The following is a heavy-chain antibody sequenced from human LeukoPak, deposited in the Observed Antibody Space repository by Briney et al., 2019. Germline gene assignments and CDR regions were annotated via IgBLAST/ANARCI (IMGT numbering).Heavy chain of an antibody. CDR3: ARELREHGVFDI. CDR1: GFTVSSNY. D-gene: IGHD1-26*01. V-gene: IGHV3-53*01. Sequence: GGSLRLTCAASGFTVSSNYMSWVRQAPGTGLEWVSEIYSDGSTYYAASVKGRFSISRDKSKNTVYLQMNSLRAEDTAVYYCARELREHGVFDIWGQGTMVTVSS. CDR2: IYSDGST. J-gene: IGHJ3*02.